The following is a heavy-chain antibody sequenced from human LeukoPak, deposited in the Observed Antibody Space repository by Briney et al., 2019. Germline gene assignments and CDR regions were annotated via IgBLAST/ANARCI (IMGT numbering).Heavy chain of an antibody. J-gene: IGHJ4*02. D-gene: IGHD2-2*01. CDR1: GGTFSSYA. CDR3: ARESRGYCSSTSCYEEDPPFHY. Sequence: SVKVSCKASGGTFSSYAISWVRQAPGQGLEWMGGIIPIFGTANYAQKFQGRVTITADESTSTAYMELSSLRSEDTAVYYCARESRGYCSSTSCYEEDPPFHYWGQGTLVTVSS. V-gene: IGHV1-69*13. CDR2: IIPIFGTA.